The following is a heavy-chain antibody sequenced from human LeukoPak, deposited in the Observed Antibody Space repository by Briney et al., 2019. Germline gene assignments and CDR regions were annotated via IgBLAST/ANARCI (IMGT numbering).Heavy chain of an antibody. D-gene: IGHD6-13*01. Sequence: PSETLSLTCTVSGGSISSSSYYWGGIRQPPGKGLEWIGSIYYSGSTYYNPSLKSRVTISVDTSKNQFSLKLSSVTAADTAVYYCARQYSSSWLTQFFFDYWGQGTLVTVSS. CDR1: GGSISSSSYY. J-gene: IGHJ4*02. CDR2: IYYSGST. CDR3: ARQYSSSWLTQFFFDY. V-gene: IGHV4-39*01.